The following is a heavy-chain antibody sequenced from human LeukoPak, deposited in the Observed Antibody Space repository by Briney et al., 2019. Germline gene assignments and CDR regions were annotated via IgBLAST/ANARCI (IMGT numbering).Heavy chain of an antibody. CDR3: ARQYSYDSSGYYPWDY. CDR2: INSDGSGT. Sequence: PGGSLRLSCVASGFTFSSYWMHWVRQAPGKGLVWVSRINSDGSGTTYADSVKGRFTISRDNAENTLYLQMNSLRAEDTAMYYCARQYSYDSSGYYPWDYWGQGTLVTVSS. CDR1: GFTFSSYW. V-gene: IGHV3-74*01. D-gene: IGHD3-22*01. J-gene: IGHJ4*02.